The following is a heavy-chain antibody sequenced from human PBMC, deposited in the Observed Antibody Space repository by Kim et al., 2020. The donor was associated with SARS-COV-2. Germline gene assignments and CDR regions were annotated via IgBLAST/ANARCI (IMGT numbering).Heavy chain of an antibody. CDR1: GVSFNKYA. V-gene: IGHV3-23*01. J-gene: IGHJ4*02. Sequence: GGSLRLSCAASGVSFNKYAMTWIRQAPGKGLEWVSSISGSGGSTYYAEAVKGRLTITRDNIKNTLTLQMNSLSAEDTAVYYCAKDFLGIGWYDGDDWGQG. D-gene: IGHD6-19*01. CDR3: AKDFLGIGWYDGDD. CDR2: ISGSGGST.